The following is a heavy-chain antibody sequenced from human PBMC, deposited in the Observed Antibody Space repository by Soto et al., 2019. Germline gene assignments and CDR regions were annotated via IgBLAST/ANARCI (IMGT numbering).Heavy chain of an antibody. CDR1: GYTFTSYE. CDR2: MNPNSGDT. Sequence: QVQLVQSGAEVKKPGVSVKVSCKASGYTFTSYEINWVRQATGQGLEWMGWMNPNSGDTGYAQKFQGRVNMTRNTSISTAYMELSSLRSEDTAVYYCASGELLWFGELLRWGQGSLVTVSS. CDR3: ASGELLWFGELLR. V-gene: IGHV1-8*01. J-gene: IGHJ4*02. D-gene: IGHD3-10*01.